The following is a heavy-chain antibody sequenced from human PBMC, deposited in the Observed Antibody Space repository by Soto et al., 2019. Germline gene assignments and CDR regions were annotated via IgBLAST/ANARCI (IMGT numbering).Heavy chain of an antibody. D-gene: IGHD4-17*01. CDR1: GFTFSSYW. CDR2: IKQDGSER. V-gene: IGHV3-7*01. Sequence: PGGSLRLSCAASGFTFSSYWMSWVRQAPGKGLEWVANIKQDGSERYYVDSVKGRFTISRDNAKNSLYLQMNSLRAEDTAVYYCARRYGYGDYRLDYWGQGTLVTVSS. J-gene: IGHJ4*02. CDR3: ARRYGYGDYRLDY.